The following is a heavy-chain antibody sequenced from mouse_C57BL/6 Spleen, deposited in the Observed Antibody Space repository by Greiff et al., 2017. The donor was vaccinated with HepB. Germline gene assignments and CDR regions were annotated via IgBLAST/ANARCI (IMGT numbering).Heavy chain of an antibody. Sequence: EVQLQQSGPELVKPGASVKIPCKASGYTFTDYNMDWVKQSHGKSLEWIGDINPNNGGTIYNQKFKGKATLTVDKSSSTAYMELRSLTSDDTAVYYCAREILRSFAYWGQGTLVTVSA. D-gene: IGHD1-1*01. V-gene: IGHV1-18*01. CDR1: GYTFTDYN. J-gene: IGHJ3*01. CDR3: AREILRSFAY. CDR2: INPNNGGT.